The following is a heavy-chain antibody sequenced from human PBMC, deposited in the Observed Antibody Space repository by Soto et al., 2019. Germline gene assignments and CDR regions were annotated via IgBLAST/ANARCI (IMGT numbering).Heavy chain of an antibody. V-gene: IGHV1-69*01. CDR3: ATHHVGYCSSTSCGIFDC. D-gene: IGHD2-2*01. CDR2: IIPIFGTA. J-gene: IGHJ4*01. CDR1: GGTFSAYA. Sequence: QVQLVQSGAEVKKPGSSVKVSCKASGGTFSAYAISWVRQAPGQGLEWMGGIIPIFGTANYAQKFQGRVTITADESTSTAYMELSSLRSEAPAVYYRATHHVGYCSSTSCGIFDCWGHGTLVTVSS.